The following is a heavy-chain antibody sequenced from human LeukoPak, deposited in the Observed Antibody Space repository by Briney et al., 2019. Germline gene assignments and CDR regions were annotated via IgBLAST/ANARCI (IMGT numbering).Heavy chain of an antibody. CDR1: GFTFSSYA. CDR2: ISSNGGST. V-gene: IGHV3-64*01. CDR3: ARGTGDVGYFDL. Sequence: PGGSLRLSCAASGFTFSSYAMHWVRQAPGKGLEYVSAISSNGGSTYYANSVKGRFTISRDNSKNTLYLQMGSLRAEDMAVYYCARGTGDVGYFDLWGRGTLVTVSS. D-gene: IGHD7-27*01. J-gene: IGHJ2*01.